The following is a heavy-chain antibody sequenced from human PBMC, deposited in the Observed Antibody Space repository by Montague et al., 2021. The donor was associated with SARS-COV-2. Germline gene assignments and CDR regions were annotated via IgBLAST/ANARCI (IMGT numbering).Heavy chain of an antibody. CDR3: ARVARYCTNGVCQTYYYYGLDV. V-gene: IGHV4-59*01. CDR1: GGSINYYY. Sequence: SETLSLTCIVSGGSINYYYWSWIRQSPGKGLEWIGYMYYSGSTNYNPSLKSRVTMSIDRSKNQFSLKLRSVTAADTAVYYCARVARYCTNGVCQTYYYYGLDVWGQGTTVTVSS. CDR2: MYYSGST. J-gene: IGHJ6*02. D-gene: IGHD2-8*01.